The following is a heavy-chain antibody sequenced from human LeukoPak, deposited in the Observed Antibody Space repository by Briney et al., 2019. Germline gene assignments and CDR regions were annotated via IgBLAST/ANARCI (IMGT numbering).Heavy chain of an antibody. J-gene: IGHJ3*02. CDR1: GVSISSGSNY. Sequence: MPSETLSLTCRVSGVSISSGSNYWGWIRQPPGKTLEWIGSIYSSGSTYYNSSLKSRFIILIDTAKNHFSLNLSSVTAADAAVYYCARSYAYGLVGIWGQGTMVTVSS. V-gene: IGHV4-39*07. D-gene: IGHD3-16*01. CDR2: IYSSGST. CDR3: ARSYAYGLVGI.